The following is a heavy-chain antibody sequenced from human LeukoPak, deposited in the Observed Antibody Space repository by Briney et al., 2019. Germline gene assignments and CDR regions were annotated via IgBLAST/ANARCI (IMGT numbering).Heavy chain of an antibody. J-gene: IGHJ5*02. CDR2: ISWNSGSI. V-gene: IGHV3-9*01. CDR3: AKDPIPYSSRGNWFDP. Sequence: PGGSLRLSCAASGFTFDDYAMHWVRRAPGKGLEWVSGISWNSGSIGYADSVRGRFTISRDNAKNSLYLQMNSLRAEDTALYYCAKDPIPYSSRGNWFDPWGQGTLVTVSS. D-gene: IGHD6-13*01. CDR1: GFTFDDYA.